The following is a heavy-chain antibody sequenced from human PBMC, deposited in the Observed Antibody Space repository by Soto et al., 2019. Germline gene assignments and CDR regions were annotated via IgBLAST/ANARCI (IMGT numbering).Heavy chain of an antibody. D-gene: IGHD2-15*01. Sequence: PVGSLRLSCAASGFTLSTSTMNWVRQAPGQGLEWLSSISSTSTYTYYAASVRGRFTISRDNAKNSLYLQMNSLTAEDTAVYYCARVGSPGYCSGGFCPPPDYWGQGTLVTVSS. CDR2: ISSTSTYT. CDR3: ARVGSPGYCSGGFCPPPDY. V-gene: IGHV3-21*01. CDR1: GFTLSTST. J-gene: IGHJ4*02.